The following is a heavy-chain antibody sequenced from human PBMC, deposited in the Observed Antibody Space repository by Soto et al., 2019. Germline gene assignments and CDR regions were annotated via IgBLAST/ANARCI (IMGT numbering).Heavy chain of an antibody. CDR1: GGSISSGGYA. J-gene: IGHJ4*02. Sequence: SETLSLTCTVSGGSISSGGYAWNWIRQAPGKGLEWIGYIYHSGYTLYNPSLKGRVTVSVDKSKNHFSLNLTSVTAADTAVYYCARSDGRYWGQGTLVTVSS. V-gene: IGHV4-30-2*01. CDR2: IYHSGYT. CDR3: ARSDGRY.